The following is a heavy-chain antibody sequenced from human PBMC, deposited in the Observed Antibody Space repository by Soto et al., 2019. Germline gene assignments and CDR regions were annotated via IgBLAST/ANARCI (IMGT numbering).Heavy chain of an antibody. D-gene: IGHD1-26*01. Sequence: GESLKISCKGSGYSFTSYWIGWVRQMPGKGLEWMGIIYPGDSDTRYSPSFQGQVTISADKSISTAYLQWSSPKASDTAMYYCARLGGATWDNYYYYGMDVWGKGTTVTVSS. CDR3: ARLGGATWDNYYYYGMDV. V-gene: IGHV5-51*01. CDR2: IYPGDSDT. CDR1: GYSFTSYW. J-gene: IGHJ6*04.